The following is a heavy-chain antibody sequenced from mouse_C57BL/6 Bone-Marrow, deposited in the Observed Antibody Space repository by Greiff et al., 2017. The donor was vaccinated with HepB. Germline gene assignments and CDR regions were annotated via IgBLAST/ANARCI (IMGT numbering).Heavy chain of an antibody. J-gene: IGHJ3*01. V-gene: IGHV5-6*01. Sequence: EVKLMESGGDLVKPGGSLKLSCAASGFTFSSYGMYWVRQTPDKRLEWVATISSGGSYTYYPDSVKGRFTISRDNAKNTLYLQMSSLKSEDTAMYYCASPYDFSWFAYWGQGTLVTVSA. D-gene: IGHD2-4*01. CDR3: ASPYDFSWFAY. CDR2: ISSGGSYT. CDR1: GFTFSSYG.